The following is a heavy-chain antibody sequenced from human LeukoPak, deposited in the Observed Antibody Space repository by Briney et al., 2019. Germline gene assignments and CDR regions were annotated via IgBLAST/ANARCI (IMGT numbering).Heavy chain of an antibody. CDR1: GYSISSGYY. D-gene: IGHD6-13*01. CDR2: IYSSGST. J-gene: IGHJ4*02. V-gene: IGHV4-38-2*02. CDR3: ARAIASLVYSSSWSFDY. Sequence: ASETLSLTCTVSGYSISSGYYWGWIRQPPGKGLEWIGRIYSSGSTNYIPSLKSRVTMSVDTSKNQFSLKMSSVTAADTAVYYCARAIASLVYSSSWSFDYWGQGTLLTVSS.